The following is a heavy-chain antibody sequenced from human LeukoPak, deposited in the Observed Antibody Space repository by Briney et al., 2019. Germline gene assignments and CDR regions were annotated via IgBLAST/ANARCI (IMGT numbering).Heavy chain of an antibody. V-gene: IGHV4-34*08. CDR3: AHFPKVRGVLFDY. Sequence: PGGSLRLSCAAYGFTFSSYWMSWVRQAPGKGLEWLGEINHSGSTNYNPSLKSRVTISVDTSKNQFSLKLSSVTAADTAVYYCAHFPKVRGVLFDYWAQGTLVTVSS. CDR2: INHSGST. D-gene: IGHD3-10*01. J-gene: IGHJ4*02. CDR1: GFTFSSYW.